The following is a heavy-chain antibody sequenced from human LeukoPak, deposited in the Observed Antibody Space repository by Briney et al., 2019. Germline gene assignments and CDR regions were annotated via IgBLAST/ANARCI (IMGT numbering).Heavy chain of an antibody. Sequence: ASVKVSCKASGGTFSSYAISWVRQAPGQGLEWMGRIIPIFGTANYAQKFQGRVTITTDESTSTAYMELSSLRSEDTAVYYCERDQGLRNWEDWGQGTLVTVSS. CDR1: GGTFSSYA. V-gene: IGHV1-69*05. D-gene: IGHD1-26*01. J-gene: IGHJ4*02. CDR3: ERDQGLRNWED. CDR2: IIPIFGTA.